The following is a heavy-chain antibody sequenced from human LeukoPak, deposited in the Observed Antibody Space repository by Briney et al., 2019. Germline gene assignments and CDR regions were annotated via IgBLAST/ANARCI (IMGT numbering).Heavy chain of an antibody. CDR2: FYHSGST. J-gene: IGHJ2*01. D-gene: IGHD6-6*01. V-gene: IGHV4-4*02. Sequence: SETLSLTCAVSGGSISSSNWWSWVRQPPGKGLEWIGEFYHSGSTNYNPSLKSRVTISVDKSKNQFSLKLSSVTAADTAVYYCAREGWDSSRPGYFDLWGRGTLVTVSS. CDR3: AREGWDSSRPGYFDL. CDR1: GGSISSSNW.